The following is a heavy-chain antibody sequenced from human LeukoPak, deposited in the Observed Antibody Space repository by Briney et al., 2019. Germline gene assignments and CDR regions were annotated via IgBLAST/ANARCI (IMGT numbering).Heavy chain of an antibody. CDR1: GFTLSTYG. J-gene: IGHJ4*02. D-gene: IGHD1-26*01. V-gene: IGHV3-23*01. CDR2: ISGSGDST. CDR3: AKDQEWELLHSFDY. Sequence: PGGSLRLSCAASGFTLSTYGMSWVRQAPGKGLEWVSAISGSGDSTYYADSVKGRFTISRDNSKNTLSLQMNSLRAEDTAVYYCAKDQEWELLHSFDYWGQGTLVTVSS.